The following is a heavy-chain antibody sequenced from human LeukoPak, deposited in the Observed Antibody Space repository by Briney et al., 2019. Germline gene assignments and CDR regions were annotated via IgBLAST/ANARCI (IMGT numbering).Heavy chain of an antibody. D-gene: IGHD5-24*01. J-gene: IGHJ4*02. Sequence: GGSLRLSCVGSGFSFSTYDMGWVRQTPGKGLEWVSAISTTGGYTEDADSVRGRFTISRDNSQNTLFLQMHSLRAEDTAVYYCAKKPATIKFPFDIWGQGTLVTVSP. CDR2: ISTTGGYT. CDR1: GFSFSTYD. V-gene: IGHV3-23*01. CDR3: AKKPATIKFPFDI.